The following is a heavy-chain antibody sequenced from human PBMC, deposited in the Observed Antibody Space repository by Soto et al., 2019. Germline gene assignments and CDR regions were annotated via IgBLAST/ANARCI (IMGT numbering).Heavy chain of an antibody. CDR3: ARGGAYDILTGYAAYFDY. V-gene: IGHV5-10-1*01. J-gene: IGHJ4*02. D-gene: IGHD3-9*01. CDR2: IDPSDSYT. Sequence: LGESLKISCKGSGYSFTSYWISWVRQMPGKGLEWMGRIDPSDSYTNYSPSFQGHVTISADKSISTAYLQWSSLKASDTAMYYCARGGAYDILTGYAAYFDYWGQGTLVTVLL. CDR1: GYSFTSYW.